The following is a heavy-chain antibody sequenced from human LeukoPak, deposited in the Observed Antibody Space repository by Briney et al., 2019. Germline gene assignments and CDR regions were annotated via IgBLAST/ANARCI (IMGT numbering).Heavy chain of an antibody. Sequence: SVTVSCKASGATFSDYALNSVGQAPGQGLEWMGVFIPVLGTANSTQKFHDRLTITADISTNTAYMELSSLRSEDTAVYFCAAIPVFGVVLHQEPVWGKGTTVTVSS. V-gene: IGHV1-69*10. CDR1: GATFSDYA. J-gene: IGHJ6*04. CDR3: AAIPVFGVVLHQEPV. CDR2: FIPVLGTA. D-gene: IGHD3-3*01.